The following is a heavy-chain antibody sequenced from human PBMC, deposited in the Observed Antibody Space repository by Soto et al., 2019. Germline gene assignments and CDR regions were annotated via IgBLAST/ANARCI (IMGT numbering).Heavy chain of an antibody. CDR1: GYSISSGYY. D-gene: IGHD6-13*01. V-gene: IGHV4-38-2*02. CDR2: IYHSGST. J-gene: IGHJ6*02. Sequence: SETLSLTCAVSGYSISSGYYWGWIRQPPGKGLEWIGSIYHSGSTYYNPSLKSRVTISVDTSKNQFSLKLSSVTAADTAVYYCAGDGISSSWYAGYYYGVEVWGHGITVT. CDR3: AGDGISSSWYAGYYYGVEV.